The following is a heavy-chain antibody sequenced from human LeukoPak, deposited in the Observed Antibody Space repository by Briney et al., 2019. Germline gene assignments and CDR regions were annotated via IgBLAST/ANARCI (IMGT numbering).Heavy chain of an antibody. CDR3: ARPIAGATEYFQH. D-gene: IGHD6-13*01. Sequence: SETLSLTCTVSGGSISSSSYYWGWLRQPPGKGLEWIGSIYYSGSTYYNPSLKSRVTISVDTSKNQFSLKLISVTAADTAVYYCARPIAGATEYFQHWGQGILVTVSS. CDR2: IYYSGST. CDR1: GGSISSSSYY. J-gene: IGHJ1*01. V-gene: IGHV4-39*01.